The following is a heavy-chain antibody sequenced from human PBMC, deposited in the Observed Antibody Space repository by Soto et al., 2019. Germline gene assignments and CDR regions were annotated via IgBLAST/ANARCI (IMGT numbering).Heavy chain of an antibody. CDR1: GGSISSGDYY. J-gene: IGHJ5*02. V-gene: IGHV4-30-4*01. CDR2: IYYSGST. CDR3: ARERPDGARLDP. Sequence: SETLSLTCTVSGGSISSGDYYWSWIRQPPGKGLEWIGYIYYSGSTYYNPSLKSRVTISVDTSKNQFSLRLSSVTAADTAVYYCARERPDGARLDPWGQGTLVTVPQ. D-gene: IGHD6-6*01.